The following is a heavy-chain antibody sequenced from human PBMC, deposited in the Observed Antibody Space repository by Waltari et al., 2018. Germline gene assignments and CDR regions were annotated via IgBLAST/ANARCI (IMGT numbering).Heavy chain of an antibody. CDR2: ITGIGNI. J-gene: IGHJ4*02. V-gene: IGHV3-23*01. CDR3: ARDVPPATAGTMFDY. Sequence: EVQLLESGGGLVQPGGSLRLSCDVSGFPLRAHAISWVRQPPGKGLEWVSAITGIGNIHYADSVRGRFTISRDISQNTVFLQLSSLRAEDTALYYCARDVPPATAGTMFDYRGRGTLVTVSS. CDR1: GFPLRAHA. D-gene: IGHD6-19*01.